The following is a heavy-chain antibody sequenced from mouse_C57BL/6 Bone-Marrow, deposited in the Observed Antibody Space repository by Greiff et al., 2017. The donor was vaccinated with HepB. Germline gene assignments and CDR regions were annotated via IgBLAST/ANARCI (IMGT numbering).Heavy chain of an antibody. CDR1: GYTFTVYN. V-gene: IGHV1-18*01. CDR3: ARGYYGSSYAMDY. J-gene: IGHJ4*01. CDR2: INPNNGGT. D-gene: IGHD1-1*01. Sequence: VQLKQSGPELVKPGASVKIPCKASGYTFTVYNMDWVKQSHGKSLEWIGDINPNNGGTIYNQKFKGKATLTVDKSSSTAYMELRSLTSEDTAVYYCARGYYGSSYAMDYWGQGTSVTVSS.